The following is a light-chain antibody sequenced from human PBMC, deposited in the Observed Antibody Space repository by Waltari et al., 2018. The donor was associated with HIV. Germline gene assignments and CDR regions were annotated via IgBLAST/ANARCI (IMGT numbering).Light chain of an antibody. J-gene: IGLJ2*01. CDR1: DLGGKS. V-gene: IGLV3-21*02. CDR2: DDS. Sequence: SYVLTQPPSVSVAPGQTAKITCAGSDLGGKSVHWYQQKPGQAPVLVVYDDSARPSGIPERFSGANSGNTATLTISRVEAGDEADYYCQVWDIHTDHVLFGGGTKLTVL. CDR3: QVWDIHTDHVL.